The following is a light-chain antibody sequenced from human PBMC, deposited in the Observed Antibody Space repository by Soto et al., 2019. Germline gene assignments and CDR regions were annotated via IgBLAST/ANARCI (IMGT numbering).Light chain of an antibody. CDR3: MQALQTPRT. Sequence: DLVMTQSPLSLPVTPGEPASISCRSSRSLLHSDGYNYLDWYLQKPGQSPQLLIYWGSNLASGVPDRFSGSGSGTDFTLKISRVEAEDVGVYYCMQALQTPRTFGQGTKVEIK. CDR1: RSLLHSDGYNY. V-gene: IGKV2-28*01. J-gene: IGKJ1*01. CDR2: WGS.